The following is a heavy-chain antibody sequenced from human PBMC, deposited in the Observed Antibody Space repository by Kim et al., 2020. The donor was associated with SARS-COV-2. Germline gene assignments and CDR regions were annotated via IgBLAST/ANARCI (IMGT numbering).Heavy chain of an antibody. J-gene: IGHJ6*02. CDR2: IWYDGSNK. Sequence: GGSLRLSCAASGFTFSSYGMHWVRQAPGKGLEWVAVIWYDGSNKYYADSVKGRFTISRDNSKNTLYLQMNSLRAEDTAVYYCARDQGDYYDSSGYYYYYGMDVWGQGTTVTVSS. CDR3: ARDQGDYYDSSGYYYYYGMDV. CDR1: GFTFSSYG. V-gene: IGHV3-33*01. D-gene: IGHD3-22*01.